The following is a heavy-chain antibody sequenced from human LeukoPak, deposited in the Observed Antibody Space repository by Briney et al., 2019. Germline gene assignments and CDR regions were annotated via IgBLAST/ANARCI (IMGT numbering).Heavy chain of an antibody. Sequence: PGGSLRLSCAASGFTFSSYGMHWVRQAPGKGLEWVAVISYDGSNKYYADSVKGRFTISRDNSKNTLYLQMNSLRAEGTAVYYCAKEYGEFPGYWGQGTLVTVSS. CDR2: ISYDGSNK. CDR3: AKEYGEFPGY. J-gene: IGHJ4*02. V-gene: IGHV3-30*18. D-gene: IGHD3-10*01. CDR1: GFTFSSYG.